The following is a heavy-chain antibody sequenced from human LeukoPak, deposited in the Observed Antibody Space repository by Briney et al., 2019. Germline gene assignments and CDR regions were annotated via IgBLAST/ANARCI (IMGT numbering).Heavy chain of an antibody. Sequence: SGPTLVNPTQTLTLTCTFSGFSLSTSGVGVGWIRQPPGKALEWLALIYWNDDKRYSPSLKSRLTITKDTSKNQVVLTMTNMDPVDTATYYCAHLTGGSMFSLRYGPHFGYWGQGTLVTVSS. J-gene: IGHJ4*02. CDR1: GFSLSTSGVG. CDR2: IYWNDDK. CDR3: AHLTGGSMFSLRYGPHFGY. D-gene: IGHD3-16*01. V-gene: IGHV2-5*01.